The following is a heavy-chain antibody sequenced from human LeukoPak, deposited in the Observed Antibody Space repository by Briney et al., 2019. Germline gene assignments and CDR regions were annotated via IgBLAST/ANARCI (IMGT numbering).Heavy chain of an antibody. Sequence: SETLSLTCAVYGGSFSGYYWSWIRQPPGKGLEWIGEINHNGSTNYNASLKSRVTISVDTSKNQFSLKLSSVTAADTAVYYCARVDFQQLVRPRVFDYWGQGTLVTVSS. CDR3: ARVDFQQLVRPRVFDY. CDR1: GGSFSGYY. CDR2: INHNGST. J-gene: IGHJ4*02. V-gene: IGHV4-34*01. D-gene: IGHD6-13*01.